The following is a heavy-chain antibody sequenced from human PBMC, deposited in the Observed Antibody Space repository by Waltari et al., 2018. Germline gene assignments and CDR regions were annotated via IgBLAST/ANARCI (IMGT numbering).Heavy chain of an antibody. V-gene: IGHV4-59*12. CDR2: IYYSGST. D-gene: IGHD4-17*01. CDR1: GGSISSYY. CDR3: ARDYGDGNYDY. Sequence: QVQLQESGPGLVKPSETLSLTCTVSGGSISSYYWSWIRQPPGKGLEWIGYIYYSGSTNYNPSRKSRVTISVDTSKNQFSLKLSSVTAADTAVYYCARDYGDGNYDYWGQGTLVTVSS. J-gene: IGHJ4*02.